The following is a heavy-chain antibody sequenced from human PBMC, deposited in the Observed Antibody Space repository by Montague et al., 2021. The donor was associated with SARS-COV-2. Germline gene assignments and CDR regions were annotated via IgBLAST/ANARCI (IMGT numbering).Heavy chain of an antibody. V-gene: IGHV4-34*01. CDR3: ARGRVTIFGVLIMLPAAGALDI. J-gene: IGHJ3*02. CDR1: GGSFSGYY. Sequence: SETLSLTCAVYGGSFSGYYWSWIRQPPGKGLEWIGKVNHSGSTNYNPSLKSRVTISVDTSKNQFSLKMNSVSAADTAVYYCARGRVTIFGVLIMLPAAGALDIWGRGTMVSVSS. CDR2: VNHSGST. D-gene: IGHD3-3*01.